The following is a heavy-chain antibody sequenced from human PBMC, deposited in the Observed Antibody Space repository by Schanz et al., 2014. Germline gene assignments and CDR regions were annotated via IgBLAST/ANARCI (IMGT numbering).Heavy chain of an antibody. V-gene: IGHV3-11*01. D-gene: IGHD6-6*01. CDR1: GFIFSDHY. CDR2: ISSGSSTI. Sequence: QVQLVESGGGLVKPGGSLRLSCVVSGFIFSDHYMSWIRQAPGKGLEWISYISSGSSTIHYADSVKGRFTISRDNAKNSLFLQMNSLRAEDTAIYYCATSYSSSSYFYVMDVGGKG. CDR3: ATSYSSSSYFYVMDV. J-gene: IGHJ6*04.